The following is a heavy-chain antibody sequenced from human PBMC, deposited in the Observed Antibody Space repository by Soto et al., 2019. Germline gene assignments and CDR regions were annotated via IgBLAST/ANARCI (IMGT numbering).Heavy chain of an antibody. Sequence: QVQLQESGPGLVKPSETLSLTCSVSGDSVNNNNYYWSWIRQPAGKALEWIGYIYYSENTNYNPSLKSRVTISVDTSTNQFSLNLSSVTAADTAVYYCARNFCSSANCYRDVWGQGTTVTVSS. CDR2: IYYSENT. CDR3: ARNFCSSANCYRDV. CDR1: GDSVNNNNYY. D-gene: IGHD2-2*01. V-gene: IGHV4-61*01. J-gene: IGHJ6*02.